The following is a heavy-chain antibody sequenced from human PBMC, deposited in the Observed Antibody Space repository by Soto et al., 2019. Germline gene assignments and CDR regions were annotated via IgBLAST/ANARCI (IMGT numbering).Heavy chain of an antibody. V-gene: IGHV3-15*07. J-gene: IGHJ4*02. Sequence: WGSLRLSWAASGLTFANARMNWVRQAPGKGLEWVGRIKTRADGGTTDYAAPVKGRFTISRDDSENTLYLQMNSLKTEDTDVYYCAWLARDYWGQGTLVTVSS. CDR2: IKTRADGGTT. CDR3: AWLARDY. CDR1: GLTFANAR. D-gene: IGHD6-19*01.